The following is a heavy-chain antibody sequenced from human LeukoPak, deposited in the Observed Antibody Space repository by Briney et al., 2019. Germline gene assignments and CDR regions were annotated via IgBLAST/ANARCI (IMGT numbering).Heavy chain of an antibody. Sequence: GGSLRLSCAASGFTDGNNYMNWVRQAPGKGLEWVSLIFSHVETSYADSVKGRFTISRDNSKNTLYLQMNGLRVEDTAVYYCARDPPAVSINTYAWGQGTLVTVSS. D-gene: IGHD2-8*01. J-gene: IGHJ4*02. CDR2: IFSHVET. V-gene: IGHV3-66*01. CDR1: GFTDGNNY. CDR3: ARDPPAVSINTYA.